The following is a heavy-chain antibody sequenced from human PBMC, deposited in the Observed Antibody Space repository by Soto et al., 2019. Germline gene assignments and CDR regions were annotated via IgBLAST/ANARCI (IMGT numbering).Heavy chain of an antibody. V-gene: IGHV4-34*01. D-gene: IGHD2-15*01. Sequence: QVQLQQWGAGLLKPSETLSLTCAVYGGSFSGYYWSWIRQPPGKGLEWIGEINHSGSTNYNPSLKSRVTLSVDTSKNQFSLKLSSVTAADTAVYYCARGVVVVVAATRCHYMDVWGKGTTVTVSS. J-gene: IGHJ6*03. CDR3: ARGVVVVVAATRCHYMDV. CDR2: INHSGST. CDR1: GGSFSGYY.